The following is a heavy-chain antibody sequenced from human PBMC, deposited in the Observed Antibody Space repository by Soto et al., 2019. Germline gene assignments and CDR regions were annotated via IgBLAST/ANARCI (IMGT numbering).Heavy chain of an antibody. CDR3: ARGGNDIVLKVYASDAFDI. D-gene: IGHD2-8*01. CDR2: INHSGST. CDR1: GGSFSGYY. V-gene: IGHV4-34*01. J-gene: IGHJ3*02. Sequence: QVQLQQWGAGLLKPSETLSLTCSVYGGSFSGYYWSWIRQPPGKGLEWIGEINHSGSTNYNPSLKSRVTISVDTSKNQFSLKLSSVAAADTAVYYCARGGNDIVLKVYASDAFDIWGQGTMVTVSS.